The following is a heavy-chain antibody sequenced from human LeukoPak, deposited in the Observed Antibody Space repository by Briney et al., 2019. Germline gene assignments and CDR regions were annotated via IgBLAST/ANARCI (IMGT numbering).Heavy chain of an antibody. CDR3: ARAWRYGMDV. CDR2: IDNDGSST. D-gene: IGHD5-12*01. CDR1: GFTFRNYW. J-gene: IGHJ6*02. Sequence: GGSLRLSCAASGFTFRNYWMHWVRQGPGKGLVWVARIDNDGSSTIYADSVKGRFTISRDNAKNTLYLQMNSLRAEDTAVYYCARAWRYGMDVWGQGTTVTVSS. V-gene: IGHV3-74*01.